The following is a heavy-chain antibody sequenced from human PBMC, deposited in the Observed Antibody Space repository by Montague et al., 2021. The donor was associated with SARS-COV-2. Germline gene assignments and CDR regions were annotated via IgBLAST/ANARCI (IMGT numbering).Heavy chain of an antibody. V-gene: IGHV2-5*02. CDR2: IYWDDDK. D-gene: IGHD1-26*01. CDR3: AHRRGLLLSDDFDV. CDR1: GFSLSTRGVG. Sequence: PALVKPTQTLTLTCTFSGFSLSTRGVGVGWIRQPPGKALEWLALIYWDDDKRYSPSLKSRLTITKDTSKNQVVLTMTHMDPVDTATYYCAHRRGLLLSDDFDVWGQGTMVTVSS. J-gene: IGHJ3*01.